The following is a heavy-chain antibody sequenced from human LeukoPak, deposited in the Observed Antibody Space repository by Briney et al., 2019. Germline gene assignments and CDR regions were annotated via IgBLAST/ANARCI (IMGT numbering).Heavy chain of an antibody. Sequence: SETLSLTCAVSGDSISNNYWNWIRQPPGKGLEWIGYIYRGGTTNYNPSLKGRVAISVDTSKNQFSLRLSSVTAADTAVYYCARNINGLSDVNWFDPWGQGTLATVSS. CDR3: ARNINGLSDVNWFDP. CDR1: GDSISNNY. J-gene: IGHJ5*02. CDR2: IYRGGTT. V-gene: IGHV4-59*01. D-gene: IGHD2-8*01.